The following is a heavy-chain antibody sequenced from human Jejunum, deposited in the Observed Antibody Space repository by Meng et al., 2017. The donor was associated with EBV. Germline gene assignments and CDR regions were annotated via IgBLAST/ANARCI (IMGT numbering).Heavy chain of an antibody. D-gene: IGHD3-10*01. CDR3: ARYSGSYSLAN. J-gene: IGHJ4*02. Sequence: QVPLVSSGSELKKPGASVRLSCKASGYTFTDYAIIWVRQAPGQGLEWMGWINTANGNPTYAQAFTGRFVFSLDTSVNTAFLQISDLKAEDSALYYCARYSGSYSLANWGQGTLVTASS. CDR1: GYTFTDYA. CDR2: INTANGNP. V-gene: IGHV7-4-1*02.